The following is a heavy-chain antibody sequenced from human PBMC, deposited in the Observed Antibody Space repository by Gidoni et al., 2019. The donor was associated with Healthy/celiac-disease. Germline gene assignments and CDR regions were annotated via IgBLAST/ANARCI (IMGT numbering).Heavy chain of an antibody. V-gene: IGHV3-23*01. J-gene: IGHJ3*02. D-gene: IGHD3-22*01. CDR3: AKDIDLSTYYYDSSGYGGAFDI. Sequence: EVQLLESGGGLVQPGGSLRLSCAASGFTFSSYAMSWVRQAPGKGLEWVSAISGSGGSTYYADSVKGRFTISRDNSKNTLYLQMNSLRAEDTAVYYCAKDIDLSTYYYDSSGYGGAFDIWGQGTMVTVSS. CDR1: GFTFSSYA. CDR2: ISGSGGST.